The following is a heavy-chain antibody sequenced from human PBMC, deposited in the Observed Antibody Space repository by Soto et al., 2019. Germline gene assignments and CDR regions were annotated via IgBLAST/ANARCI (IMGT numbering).Heavy chain of an antibody. Sequence: SETLSLTCAVYGGSFSGYYWSWIRQPPGKGLEWIGEINHSGSTNYNPSLKSRVTISVDTSKNQFSLKLSSVTAADTAVYYCARGYYYDSSGYDNWFDPWGQGTLVTVSS. CDR3: ARGYYYDSSGYDNWFDP. D-gene: IGHD3-22*01. CDR1: GGSFSGYY. J-gene: IGHJ5*02. V-gene: IGHV4-34*01. CDR2: INHSGST.